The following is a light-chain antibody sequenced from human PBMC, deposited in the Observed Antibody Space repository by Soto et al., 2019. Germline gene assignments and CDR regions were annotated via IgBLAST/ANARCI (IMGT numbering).Light chain of an antibody. V-gene: IGKV3-15*01. CDR1: QSVSSN. Sequence: EIVMTQSPVTLCVSPGERATLSCRASQSVSSNLAWYQQKPGQAPGLLIYGAFTRATGIPARFSGTGSGTEFTLTISSLQSEDFALYYCQQYNDWPLTFGQGTTVDIK. CDR3: QQYNDWPLT. CDR2: GAF. J-gene: IGKJ1*01.